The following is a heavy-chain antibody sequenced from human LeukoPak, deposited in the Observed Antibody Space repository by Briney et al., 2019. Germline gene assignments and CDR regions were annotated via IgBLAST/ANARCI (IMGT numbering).Heavy chain of an antibody. Sequence: ASVKVSCKASGYTFTGYYMHWVRQAPGQGLEWMGWINPNSGGTNYAQKFQGRVTMTRDTSISTAYMELSRLRSDDTAVYYCARDLYYYGSGSYYDSFYYYYYMDVWGKGTTVTISS. CDR3: ARDLYYYGSGSYYDSFYYYYYMDV. D-gene: IGHD3-10*01. CDR2: INPNSGGT. J-gene: IGHJ6*03. V-gene: IGHV1-2*02. CDR1: GYTFTGYY.